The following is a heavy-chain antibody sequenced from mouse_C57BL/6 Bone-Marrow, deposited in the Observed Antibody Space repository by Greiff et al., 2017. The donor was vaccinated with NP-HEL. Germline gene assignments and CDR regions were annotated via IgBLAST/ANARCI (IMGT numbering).Heavy chain of an antibody. D-gene: IGHD1-1*01. CDR3: AKWGYYYGSSFDY. Sequence: DVMLVESGGDLVKPGGSLKLSCAASGFTFSSYGMSWVRQTPDKRLEWVATISSGGSYTYYPDSVKGRFTISRDNAKNTLYLQMSSLKSEDTAMYYCAKWGYYYGSSFDYWGQGTTLTVSS. J-gene: IGHJ2*01. CDR2: ISSGGSYT. CDR1: GFTFSSYG. V-gene: IGHV5-6*02.